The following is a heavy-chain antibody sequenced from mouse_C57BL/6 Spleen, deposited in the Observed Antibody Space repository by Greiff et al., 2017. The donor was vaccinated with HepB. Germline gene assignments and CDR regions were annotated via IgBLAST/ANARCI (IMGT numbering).Heavy chain of an antibody. J-gene: IGHJ2*01. CDR1: GYSITSGYY. V-gene: IGHV3-6*01. D-gene: IGHD1-1*01. Sequence: DVQLQESGPGLVKPSQSLSLTCSVTGYSITSGYYWNWIRQFPGNKLEWMGYISYDGSNNYKPTLKNRISITRDTSKNQFFLKLNSVTTEDTPTYYCARYYGSSYERYFDYWGQGTTLTVSS. CDR3: ARYYGSSYERYFDY. CDR2: ISYDGSN.